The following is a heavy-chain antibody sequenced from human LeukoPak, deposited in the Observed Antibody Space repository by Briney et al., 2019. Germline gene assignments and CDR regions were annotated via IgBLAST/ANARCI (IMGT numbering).Heavy chain of an antibody. Sequence: GGFLRLSCAGSGFTFSSYGMSWVRQAPGKGLEWVSAISGSGGSTYYADSVKGRFTISRDNSKNTLYLQMNSLRAEDTAVYYCAKEEIVGATIGGDYYYMDVWGKGTTVTISS. CDR2: ISGSGGST. CDR1: GFTFSSYG. J-gene: IGHJ6*03. CDR3: AKEEIVGATIGGDYYYMDV. V-gene: IGHV3-23*01. D-gene: IGHD1-26*01.